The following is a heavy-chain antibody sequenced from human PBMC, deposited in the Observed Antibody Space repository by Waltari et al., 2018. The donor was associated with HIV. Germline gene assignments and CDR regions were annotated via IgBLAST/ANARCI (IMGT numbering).Heavy chain of an antibody. Sequence: QVQLQESGPGLVKPSETLSLTCTVSGYSISSGYYWGWIRQPPGKGLEWIGSIYHSVSTYYNPSLKSRVTISVDTSKNQFSLKLSSVTAADTAVYYCARDLGNYYDSSGYLIIPYYGMDVWGQGTTVTVSS. V-gene: IGHV4-38-2*02. CDR3: ARDLGNYYDSSGYLIIPYYGMDV. CDR1: GYSISSGYY. CDR2: IYHSVST. J-gene: IGHJ6*02. D-gene: IGHD3-22*01.